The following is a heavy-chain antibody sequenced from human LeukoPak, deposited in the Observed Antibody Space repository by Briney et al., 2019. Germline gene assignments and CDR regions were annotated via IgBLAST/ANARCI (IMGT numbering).Heavy chain of an antibody. CDR1: GFTFSSYA. D-gene: IGHD3-22*01. V-gene: IGHV3-23*01. J-gene: IGHJ4*02. Sequence: HAGGSLRLSCAASGFTFSSYAMSWVRQAPGKGLEWVSAISGSGGSTYYADSVKGRFTISRDNSKNTLYLQMNSLRAEDTAVYYCARYYYDSSGYYFFDYWGQGTLVTVSS. CDR3: ARYYYDSSGYYFFDY. CDR2: ISGSGGST.